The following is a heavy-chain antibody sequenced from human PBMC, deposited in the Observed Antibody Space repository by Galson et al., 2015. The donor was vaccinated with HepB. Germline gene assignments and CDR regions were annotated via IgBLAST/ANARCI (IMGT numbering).Heavy chain of an antibody. CDR2: IIPIFGTA. D-gene: IGHD3-10*01. Sequence: SVKVSCKASGGTFSSYAISWVRQAPGQGLEWMGGIIPIFGTANYAQKFQGRVTITADESTSTAYMELSSLRSGDTAVYYCARDGRSSGSYYNPYYYYGMDVWGRGTTVTVSS. J-gene: IGHJ6*02. V-gene: IGHV1-69*13. CDR1: GGTFSSYA. CDR3: ARDGRSSGSYYNPYYYYGMDV.